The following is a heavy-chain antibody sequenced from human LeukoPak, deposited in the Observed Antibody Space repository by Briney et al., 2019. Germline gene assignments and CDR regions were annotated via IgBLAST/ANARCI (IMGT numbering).Heavy chain of an antibody. CDR1: GFTFSSYS. V-gene: IGHV3-21*01. Sequence: PGGSLRLPCAASGFTFSSYSMNWVRQAPGKGLEWVSSISSSSSYIYYADSVKGRFTISRDNAKNSLYLQMNSLRAEDTAVYYCARNGVIVVVASYWFDPWGQGTLVTVSS. D-gene: IGHD3-22*01. J-gene: IGHJ5*02. CDR3: ARNGVIVVVASYWFDP. CDR2: ISSSSSYI.